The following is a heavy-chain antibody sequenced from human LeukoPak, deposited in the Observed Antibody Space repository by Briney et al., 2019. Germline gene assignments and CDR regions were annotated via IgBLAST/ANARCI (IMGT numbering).Heavy chain of an antibody. CDR3: ARDPNYYDSPFDY. J-gene: IGHJ4*02. V-gene: IGHV3-21*01. CDR1: GFTFSSYS. Sequence: GGSLRLSCAASGFTFSSYSMNWVRQAPGKGLEWVSSISSSSSYIYYADSVKGRLTISRDNAKNSLYLQMNSLRAEDTAVYYCARDPNYYDSPFDYWGQGTLVTVSS. D-gene: IGHD3-22*01. CDR2: ISSSSSYI.